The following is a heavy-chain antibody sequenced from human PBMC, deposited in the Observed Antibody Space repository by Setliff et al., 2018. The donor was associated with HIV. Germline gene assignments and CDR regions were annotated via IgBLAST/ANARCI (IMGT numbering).Heavy chain of an antibody. CDR1: GGTFSSYA. Sequence: SVKVSCKASGGTFSSYAISWVRQAPGQGLEWMGGIIPMLGVANYPQKVQGRVTITTDKSTTIVYMELSSLRSEDTAVYYCAGREMPCSGDDCNRYFYYYYMDVWGTGTTVTV. V-gene: IGHV1-69*10. J-gene: IGHJ6*03. CDR2: IIPMLGVA. CDR3: AGREMPCSGDDCNRYFYYYYMDV. D-gene: IGHD2-21*02.